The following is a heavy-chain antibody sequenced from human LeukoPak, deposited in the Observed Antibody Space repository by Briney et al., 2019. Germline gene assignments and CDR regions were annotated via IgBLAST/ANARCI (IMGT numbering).Heavy chain of an antibody. J-gene: IGHJ6*03. CDR2: INHSGST. CDR1: GGSFSGYY. CDR3: ARRGAARQNYYYYYMDV. V-gene: IGHV4-34*01. Sequence: SETLSLTCAVYGGSFSGYYWSWIRQPPGKGLEWIGEINHSGSTNYNPSLKSRVTISVDTSKNQFSLKLSSVTAADTAVYYCARRGAARQNYYYYYMDVWGKGTTVTVSS. D-gene: IGHD6-6*01.